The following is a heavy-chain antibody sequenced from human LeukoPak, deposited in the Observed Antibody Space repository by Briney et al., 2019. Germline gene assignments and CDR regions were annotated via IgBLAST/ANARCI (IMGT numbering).Heavy chain of an antibody. D-gene: IGHD2-2*01. Sequence: GGSLRLSCAASGFTFSSYSMNWVRQAPGKGLEWVSSISSSSSYIYYADSVKGRFTISRDNAKNSLYLQMNSLRAEDTAVYYCARTYCSSTSCYQPPPFDYWGQGTLVTVSS. CDR3: ARTYCSSTSCYQPPPFDY. CDR2: ISSSSSYI. J-gene: IGHJ4*02. CDR1: GFTFSSYS. V-gene: IGHV3-21*01.